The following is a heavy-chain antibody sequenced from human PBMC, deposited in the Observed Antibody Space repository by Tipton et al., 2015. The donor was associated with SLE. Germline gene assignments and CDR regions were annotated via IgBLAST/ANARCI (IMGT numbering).Heavy chain of an antibody. Sequence: TLSLTCTVSGGSMSTYYWSWIRQPPGKGLEWIGYIYHSGSTNYNPSLRSRVTISVDTSKNQLSLQLSSVTTADTAVYYCARGDPQGLEPFDYWGQGTLATVSS. CDR1: GGSMSTYY. D-gene: IGHD1-1*01. CDR2: IYHSGST. CDR3: ARGDPQGLEPFDY. J-gene: IGHJ4*02. V-gene: IGHV4-59*01.